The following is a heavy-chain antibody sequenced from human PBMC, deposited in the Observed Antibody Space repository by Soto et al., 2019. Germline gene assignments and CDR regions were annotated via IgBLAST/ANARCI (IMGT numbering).Heavy chain of an antibody. D-gene: IGHD3-10*01. Sequence: EVQLVESGGGLVQPGGSLRLSCAASGFTFSAYWIHWVRQAPGKGLVWVSRIKTDGSSTDYADSVKGRFTISRDNAKNMQYLQVNRLSAEETVDYCCAKREGNYYGLFHWGQGTLVTVSS. J-gene: IGHJ4*02. V-gene: IGHV3-74*01. CDR2: IKTDGSST. CDR1: GFTFSAYW. CDR3: AKREGNYYGLFH.